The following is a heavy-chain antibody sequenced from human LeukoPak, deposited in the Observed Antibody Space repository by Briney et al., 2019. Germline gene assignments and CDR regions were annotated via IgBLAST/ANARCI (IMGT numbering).Heavy chain of an antibody. Sequence: SETLSLTCTVSGGSISSGGYYWSWIRQPPGKGLEWIGYIYHSGSTYYNPSLKSRVTISVDRSRNQFSLKLSSVTAADTAVHYCARGGRYYYDSSGYYPIDYWGQGTLVTVSS. CDR2: IYHSGST. CDR1: GGSISSGGYY. CDR3: ARGGRYYYDSSGYYPIDY. D-gene: IGHD3-22*01. J-gene: IGHJ4*02. V-gene: IGHV4-30-2*01.